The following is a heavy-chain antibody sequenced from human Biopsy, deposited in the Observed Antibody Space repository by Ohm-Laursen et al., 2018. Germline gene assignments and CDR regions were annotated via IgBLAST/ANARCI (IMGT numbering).Heavy chain of an antibody. CDR2: IYNTETT. V-gene: IGHV4-39*01. CDR3: ARHPTGFWFDP. CDR1: GGSISSSTTYY. J-gene: IGHJ5*02. Sequence: SDTLSLTCTVSGGSISSSTTYYWAWLRPPPGKGLECIGSIYNTETTFYNPSLKSRVTISVDTSTNQFSLKVSSVTAADTALYFCARHPTGFWFDPWGHGTLVTVSS.